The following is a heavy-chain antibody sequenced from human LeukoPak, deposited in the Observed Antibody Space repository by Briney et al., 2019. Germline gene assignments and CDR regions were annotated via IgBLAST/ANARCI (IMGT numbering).Heavy chain of an antibody. Sequence: SVKVSCKASGGTFSSYAISWVRQTPGQGLEWMGGIIPIFGTANYAQKFQGRVTITADESTSTAYMELSSLRSEDTAVYYCATGTPHYYDSSGYFLSGFDYWGQGTLVTVSS. CDR2: IIPIFGTA. J-gene: IGHJ4*02. CDR3: ATGTPHYYDSSGYFLSGFDY. D-gene: IGHD3-22*01. CDR1: GGTFSSYA. V-gene: IGHV1-69*13.